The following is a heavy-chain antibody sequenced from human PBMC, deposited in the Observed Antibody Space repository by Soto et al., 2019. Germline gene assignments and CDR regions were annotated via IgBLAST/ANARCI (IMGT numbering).Heavy chain of an antibody. CDR2: INHSGST. J-gene: IGHJ4*02. CDR1: GVSFSGYY. V-gene: IGHV4-34*01. Sequence: SETLSLTCAVYGVSFSGYYWSWIRQPPGKGLEWIGEINHSGSTNYNPSLKSRVTISVDTSKNQFSLKLSSVTAADTAVYYCARVRSPVAAHTSWGQGTLVTVSS. D-gene: IGHD2-15*01. CDR3: ARVRSPVAAHTS.